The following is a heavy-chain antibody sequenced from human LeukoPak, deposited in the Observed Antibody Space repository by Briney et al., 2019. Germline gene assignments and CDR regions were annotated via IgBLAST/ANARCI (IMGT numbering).Heavy chain of an antibody. V-gene: IGHV4-59*01. CDR2: IYYSGST. D-gene: IGHD5-12*01. CDR3: AGGYDSSYFDY. Sequence: SETLSLTCTVSGGSISSYYWSWIRQPPGKGLEWIGYIYYSGSTNYNPSLKSRVTMSVDTSKNQFSLKLSSVTAADTAVYYCAGGYDSSYFDYWGQGTLVTVSS. CDR1: GGSISSYY. J-gene: IGHJ4*02.